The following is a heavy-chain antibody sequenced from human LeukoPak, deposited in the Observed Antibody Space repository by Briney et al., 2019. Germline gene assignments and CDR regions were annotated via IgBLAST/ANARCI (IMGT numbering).Heavy chain of an antibody. CDR1: GFTVSSNY. Sequence: GGSLRLSCAASGFTVSSNYMSWVRQAPGKGLEWVSVIYSGGSTFYADSVRGRFTISRDNSKNTLYLQMNSLRAEDTAVYYCASIGRSSTGCHWGQGTLVTVSS. J-gene: IGHJ4*02. D-gene: IGHD2-2*01. CDR3: ASIGRSSTGCH. V-gene: IGHV3-66*01. CDR2: IYSGGST.